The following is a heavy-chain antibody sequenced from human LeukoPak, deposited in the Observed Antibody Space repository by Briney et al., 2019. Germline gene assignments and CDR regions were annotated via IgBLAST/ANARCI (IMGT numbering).Heavy chain of an antibody. CDR2: TRNKGNSYIT. J-gene: IGHJ3*02. CDR3: ASQSYYGSGSYRLEAFDI. D-gene: IGHD3-10*01. CDR1: GITFSDHY. V-gene: IGHV3-72*01. Sequence: PGGSLRLSCAASGITFSDHYMDWVRQAPGKGLEWVGRTRNKGNSYITEYAASVRGRFTISRDDSKNSLYLQMNSLKTEDTAVYYCASQSYYGSGSYRLEAFDIWGQGTMVTVSS.